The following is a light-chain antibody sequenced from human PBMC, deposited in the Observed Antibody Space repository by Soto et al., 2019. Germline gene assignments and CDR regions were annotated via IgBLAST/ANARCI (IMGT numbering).Light chain of an antibody. V-gene: IGLV3-9*01. Sequence: SYELAQPLSVSVALGQTARVTCGGNNIGTKNVHWYQQKPGQAPVLVIYRDRNRPSGIPERFSGSNSGNMATLTISRAQAGDEADYYCQVWDTNTVVFGGGTKLTVL. CDR1: NIGTKN. J-gene: IGLJ2*01. CDR3: QVWDTNTVV. CDR2: RDR.